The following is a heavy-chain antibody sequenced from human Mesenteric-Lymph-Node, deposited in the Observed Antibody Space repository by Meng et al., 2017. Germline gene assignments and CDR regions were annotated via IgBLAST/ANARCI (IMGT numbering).Heavy chain of an antibody. Sequence: GESLKISCAASGFTFSTYWMNWVRQAPGKGLEWVAVIWYDGSNKYYADSVKGRFTISRDNSKNTLYLQMNSLRAEDTAVYYCAREGYGYYAHDALDIWGQGTMVTVSS. D-gene: IGHD4-17*01. CDR1: GFTFSTYW. CDR2: IWYDGSNK. CDR3: AREGYGYYAHDALDI. J-gene: IGHJ3*02. V-gene: IGHV3-33*08.